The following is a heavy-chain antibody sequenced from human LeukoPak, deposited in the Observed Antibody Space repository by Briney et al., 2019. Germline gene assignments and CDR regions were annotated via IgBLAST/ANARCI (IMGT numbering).Heavy chain of an antibody. CDR1: SAPISSDY. V-gene: IGHV4-59*01. D-gene: IGHD1-26*01. J-gene: IGHJ4*02. Sequence: SETLSLTCSVSSAPISSDYWSWIRQPPGKGLEWIGYISYSGSTNYNPSLKSRVTMSVDTSKTLFSLKLSSVTAADTAVYYCARDDSGSYFDSWGQGILATVSS. CDR2: ISYSGST. CDR3: ARDDSGSYFDS.